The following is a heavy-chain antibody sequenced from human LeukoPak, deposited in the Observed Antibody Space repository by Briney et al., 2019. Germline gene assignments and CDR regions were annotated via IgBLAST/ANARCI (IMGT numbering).Heavy chain of an antibody. D-gene: IGHD5-18*01. CDR1: GFTFSSYG. V-gene: IGHV3-30*18. J-gene: IGHJ4*02. Sequence: GGSLRLSCAASGFTFSSYGMHWVRQAPGKGLEWVAVTSYDGSNKYYADSVKGRFTISRDNSKNTLYLQMNSLRAEDTAVYYCAKDLGYSYGYGFDYWGQGTLVTVSS. CDR2: TSYDGSNK. CDR3: AKDLGYSYGYGFDY.